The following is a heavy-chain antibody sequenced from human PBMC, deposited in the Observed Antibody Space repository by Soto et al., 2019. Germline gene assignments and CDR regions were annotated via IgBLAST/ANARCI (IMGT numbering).Heavy chain of an antibody. D-gene: IGHD2-15*01. Sequence: QVQLVQSGAEVKKPGASVKVSCKASGYTFTSYAMHWVRQAPGQRLEWMGWINAGNGNTKYSQKSQGRVTITRDTSASKADMELSSLRSEDTAVYYCARGPGGPDGPGDYWGQGTLVTVSS. CDR3: ARGPGGPDGPGDY. V-gene: IGHV1-3*01. CDR2: INAGNGNT. J-gene: IGHJ4*02. CDR1: GYTFTSYA.